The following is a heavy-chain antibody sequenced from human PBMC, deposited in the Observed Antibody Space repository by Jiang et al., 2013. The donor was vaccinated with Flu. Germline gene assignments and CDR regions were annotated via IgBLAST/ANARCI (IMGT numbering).Heavy chain of an antibody. CDR1: GGSISSSSYY. CDR3: ARPTYSSGWYGDAFDI. D-gene: IGHD6-19*01. Sequence: GGSISSSSYYWGWIRQPPGKGLEWIGSIYYSGSTYYNPSLKSRVTISVDTSKNQFSLKLSSVTAADTAVYYCARPTYSSGWYGDAFDIWGQGTMVTVSS. CDR2: IYYSGST. J-gene: IGHJ3*02. V-gene: IGHV4-39*01.